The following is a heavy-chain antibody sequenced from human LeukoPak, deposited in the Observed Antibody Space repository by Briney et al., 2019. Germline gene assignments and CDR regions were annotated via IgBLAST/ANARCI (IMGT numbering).Heavy chain of an antibody. CDR2: ISSSSSYI. Sequence: GGSLRLSCAASGFTFSSYSMSWVRQAPGKGLEWVSSISSSSSYIYYADSAKGRFTISRDNAKNSLYLQMNSLRAEDTAVYYCARPSYSSSWYSFYYGMDVWGQGTTVTVSS. V-gene: IGHV3-21*01. D-gene: IGHD6-13*01. CDR1: GFTFSSYS. J-gene: IGHJ6*02. CDR3: ARPSYSSSWYSFYYGMDV.